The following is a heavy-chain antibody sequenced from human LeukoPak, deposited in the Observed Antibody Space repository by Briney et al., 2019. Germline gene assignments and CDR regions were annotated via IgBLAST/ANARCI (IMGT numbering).Heavy chain of an antibody. CDR3: ARGHHYDFWSGCNWFDP. V-gene: IGHV4-34*01. D-gene: IGHD3-3*01. CDR2: INHSGST. J-gene: IGHJ5*02. Sequence: PSETLSLTCAVYGGPFSGYYWSWIRQPPGKGLEWIGEINHSGSTNYNPSLKSRVTISVDTSKNQFSLKLSSVTAADTAVYYCARGHHYDFWSGCNWFDPWGQGALVTVSS. CDR1: GGPFSGYY.